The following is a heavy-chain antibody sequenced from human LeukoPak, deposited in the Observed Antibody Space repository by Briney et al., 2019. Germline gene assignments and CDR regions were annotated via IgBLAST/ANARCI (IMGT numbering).Heavy chain of an antibody. CDR3: AKDRRGSGWYGGFDS. CDR2: LSGNEDLV. V-gene: IGHV3-23*01. D-gene: IGHD6-19*01. CDR1: GFTFSSYA. Sequence: GGSLRLSCAASGFTFSSYAMSWVRQAPGKGLEWVASLSGNEDLVWYPDSLRGRFTISRDNSKNTLYLQLNSLRVEDTAVYYCAKDRRGSGWYGGFDSWGQGMLVTVSA. J-gene: IGHJ4*02.